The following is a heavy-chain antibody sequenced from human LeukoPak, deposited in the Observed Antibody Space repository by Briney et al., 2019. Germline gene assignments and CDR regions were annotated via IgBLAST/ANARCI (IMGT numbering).Heavy chain of an antibody. CDR3: ARDLRYYDSSGPDAFDI. CDR2: INPNSGGT. D-gene: IGHD3-22*01. V-gene: IGHV1-2*02. CDR1: GYTFTDYF. Sequence: ASVKVSCKASGYTFTDYFMHWVRQAPGQGLEWMGWINPNSGGTNYAQKFQGRVTMTRDTSISTAYMELSRLTSDDTAVYYCARDLRYYDSSGPDAFDIWGQGTMVTVSS. J-gene: IGHJ3*02.